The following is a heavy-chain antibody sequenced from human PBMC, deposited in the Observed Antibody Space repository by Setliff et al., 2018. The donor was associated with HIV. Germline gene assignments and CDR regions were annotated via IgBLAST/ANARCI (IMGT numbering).Heavy chain of an antibody. J-gene: IGHJ4*02. CDR3: ARQTATSTSATFDS. CDR2: THASGTT. D-gene: IGHD2-2*01. V-gene: IGHV4-4*07. Sequence: PSETLSLTCTVSGGSISGDFWTWIRQPAGEGLEWIGRTHASGTTQCEPSLKNRCSMSIDTSKNQFSLKLSSVTAADTAVYYCARQTATSTSATFDSWGQGSLVTVSS. CDR1: GGSISGDF.